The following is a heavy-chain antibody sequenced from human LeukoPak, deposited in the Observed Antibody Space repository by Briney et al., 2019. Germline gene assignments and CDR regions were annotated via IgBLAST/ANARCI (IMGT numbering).Heavy chain of an antibody. Sequence: SETLSLTRAVYGGSFSGYYWSWIRQPPGKGLEWIGEINHSGSTNYNPSLKSRVTISVDTSKNQFSLKLSSVTAADTAVYYCARSPTVTTYAYWGQGTLVTVSS. CDR3: ARSPTVTTYAY. CDR2: INHSGST. J-gene: IGHJ4*02. V-gene: IGHV4-34*01. D-gene: IGHD4-4*01. CDR1: GGSFSGYY.